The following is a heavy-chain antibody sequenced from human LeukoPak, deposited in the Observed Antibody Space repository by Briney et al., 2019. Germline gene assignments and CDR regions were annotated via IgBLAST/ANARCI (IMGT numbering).Heavy chain of an antibody. D-gene: IGHD3/OR15-3a*01. Sequence: SQTLSLTCTVSGGPISSASYYWSWIRQPAGKGLEWIGYIYYSGSTNYNPSLKSRVTISVDTSKNQFSLKLSSVTAADTAVYYCARDQDFGLAFDPWGQGTLVTVSS. V-gene: IGHV4-61*10. CDR1: GGPISSASYY. J-gene: IGHJ5*02. CDR3: ARDQDFGLAFDP. CDR2: IYYSGST.